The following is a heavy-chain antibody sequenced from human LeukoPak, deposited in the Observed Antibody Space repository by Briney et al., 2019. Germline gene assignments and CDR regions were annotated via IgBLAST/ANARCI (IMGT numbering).Heavy chain of an antibody. D-gene: IGHD3-9*01. CDR3: ARDSYDILNADILNYYYGMDV. V-gene: IGHV1-18*01. CDR2: ISAYNGNT. Sequence: GASVKVSCKASGGTFSSYAISWVRQAPGQGLEWMGWISAYNGNTNYAQKLQGRVTMTTDTSTSTAYMELRSLRSDDTAVFYCARDSYDILNADILNYYYGMDVWGQGTTVTVSS. J-gene: IGHJ6*02. CDR1: GGTFSSYA.